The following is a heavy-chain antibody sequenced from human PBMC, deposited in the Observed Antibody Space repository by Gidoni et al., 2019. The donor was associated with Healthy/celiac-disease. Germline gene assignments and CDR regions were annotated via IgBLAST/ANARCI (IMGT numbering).Heavy chain of an antibody. J-gene: IGHJ6*02. V-gene: IGHV1-69*06. CDR3: ARDETRDYDYPGAVGAKYYYGMDV. CDR1: GGTFSSDA. Sequence: QVQLGQSRAEVKQRGSSVTVSCKAAGGTFSSDAISWLRRAPGQGLEWMGGIIPIFGTANYAQKFQGRVTITADKSASTTYMELSSLKSEDTTVYYCARDETRDYDYPGAVGAKYYYGMDVWGQGTTVTVSS. D-gene: IGHD3-3*01. CDR2: IIPIFGTA.